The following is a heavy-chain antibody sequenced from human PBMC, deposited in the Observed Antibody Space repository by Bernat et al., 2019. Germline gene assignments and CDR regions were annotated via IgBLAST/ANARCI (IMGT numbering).Heavy chain of an antibody. CDR1: GGSFSGYY. D-gene: IGHD3/OR15-3a*01. J-gene: IGHJ4*02. Sequence: QVPLQQWGAGLLKPSETLSLTCAVYGGSFSGYYWSWIRQPPGKGLEWIGEINHSGSTNYNPSLKSRVTISRDTSKNQFSLKLSSVTAADTAVYYCARGVIIGPKFDSWGQGTLVTVSS. CDR3: ARGVIIGPKFDS. V-gene: IGHV4-34*01. CDR2: INHSGST.